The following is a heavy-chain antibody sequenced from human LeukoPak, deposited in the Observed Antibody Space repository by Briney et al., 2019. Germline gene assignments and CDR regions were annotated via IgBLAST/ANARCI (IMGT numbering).Heavy chain of an antibody. V-gene: IGHV1-24*01. CDR1: GYTLTELS. D-gene: IGHD4-17*01. J-gene: IGHJ4*02. CDR3: ATGLILEDYGDYGVDY. Sequence: APVKVSCKVSGYTLTELSMHWVRQAPGKGLEWMGGFDPEDGETIYAQKFQGRVTMTEDTSTDTAYMELSSLRSEDTAVYYCATGLILEDYGDYGVDYWGQGTLVTVSS. CDR2: FDPEDGET.